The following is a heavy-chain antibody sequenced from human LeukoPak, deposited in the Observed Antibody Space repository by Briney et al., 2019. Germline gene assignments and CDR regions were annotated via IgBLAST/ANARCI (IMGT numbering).Heavy chain of an antibody. J-gene: IGHJ4*02. V-gene: IGHV4-30-4*01. Sequence: SETLYLTCTVSGGSISSYYWSWIRQPPGKGLEWIGYIYYSGSTYYNPSLKSRVTISVDTSKNQFSLKLSSVTAADTAVYYCARDSPYYYDSSGYFDYWGQGTLVTVSS. D-gene: IGHD3-22*01. CDR2: IYYSGST. CDR3: ARDSPYYYDSSGYFDY. CDR1: GGSISSYY.